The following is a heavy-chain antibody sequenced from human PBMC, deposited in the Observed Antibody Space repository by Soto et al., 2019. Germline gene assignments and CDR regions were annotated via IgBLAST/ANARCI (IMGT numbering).Heavy chain of an antibody. CDR1: GAAPNSGNYY. CDR3: ARLRIATNNYKWFDP. J-gene: IGHJ5*02. CDR2: IYVTGAV. Sequence: NPSETLSLTCSVSGAAPNSGNYYWSWIRQVPGKGLEWIGHIYVTGAVDYNPSLRDRITISQDTSERQFSLNLRLVTAADTAVYYCARLRIATNNYKWFDPWGQGTLVTVSS. D-gene: IGHD2-21*01. V-gene: IGHV4-31*03.